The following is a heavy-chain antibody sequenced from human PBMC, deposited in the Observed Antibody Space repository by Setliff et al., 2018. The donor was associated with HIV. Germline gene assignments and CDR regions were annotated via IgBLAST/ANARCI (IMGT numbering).Heavy chain of an antibody. V-gene: IGHV1-2*06. J-gene: IGHJ6*03. D-gene: IGHD4-17*01. CDR1: GYTFTGYY. Sequence: ASVKVSCKASGYTFTGYYIHWVRQAPGQGLEWMGRIYPSSGGTNFAQKFRGRVTMTRDTSISTVYMELRRLTSDDTAMYYCARGTTVVMGDDVDNYHYSYLDVWGKGTTVTVSS. CDR3: ARGTTVVMGDDVDNYHYSYLDV. CDR2: IYPSSGGT.